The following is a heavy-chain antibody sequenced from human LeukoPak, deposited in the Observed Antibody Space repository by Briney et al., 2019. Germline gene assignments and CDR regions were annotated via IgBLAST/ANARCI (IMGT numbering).Heavy chain of an antibody. V-gene: IGHV3-30*02. CDR2: IRYDGSNK. CDR1: GFTFSSYG. J-gene: IGHJ4*02. CDR3: AKDPQQLVLGAYFDY. Sequence: GGSLRLSCAASGFTFSSYGMHWVRQAPGKGLEWVAFIRYDGSNKYYVGSVKGRFTISRDNSKNTLYLQMNSLRAEDTALYYCAKDPQQLVLGAYFDYWGQGTLVTVSS. D-gene: IGHD6-13*01.